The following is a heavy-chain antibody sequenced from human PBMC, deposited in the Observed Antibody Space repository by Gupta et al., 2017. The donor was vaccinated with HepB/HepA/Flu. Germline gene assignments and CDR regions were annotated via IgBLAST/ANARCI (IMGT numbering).Heavy chain of an antibody. V-gene: IGHV1-2*02. Sequence: QVQVVQSGAELKKPGASVKVSCKASGFTFTGYYFHWVRQAPGEGLEWMGWILPSNGATKYAQKFQGRVTMTRDTAITTVYMELKRLTSDDTAMYYCARAYNWNDVPGDYWGLGTLVSVSS. CDR3: ARAYNWNDVPGDY. CDR2: ILPSNGAT. J-gene: IGHJ4*02. CDR1: GFTFTGYY. D-gene: IGHD1-1*01.